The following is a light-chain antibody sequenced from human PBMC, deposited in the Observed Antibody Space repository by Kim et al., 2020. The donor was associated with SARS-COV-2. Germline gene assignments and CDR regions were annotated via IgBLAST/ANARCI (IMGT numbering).Light chain of an antibody. V-gene: IGKV3-11*01. CDR2: DAS. CDR3: QQRSNWPRT. J-gene: IGKJ2*02. CDR1: RGVSSY. Sequence: SLSPGERATLSCRASRGVSSYLAWYQQKPGQAPRLLIYDASNRATGIPARFSGSGSGTDFTLTISSLEPEDFAVYYCQQRSNWPRTFGQGTKLEI.